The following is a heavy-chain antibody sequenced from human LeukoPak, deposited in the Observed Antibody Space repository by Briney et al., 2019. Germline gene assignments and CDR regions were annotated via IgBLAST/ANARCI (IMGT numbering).Heavy chain of an antibody. Sequence: ASVKVSCKASGYTFTSYYMHWVRQAPRQGLEWMGIINPSGGSTSYAQKFQGRVTMTRDTFTSTVYMELSSLRSEDTAVYYCATARGHFWSGYYDYWGQGTLVTVSS. CDR1: GYTFTSYY. V-gene: IGHV1-46*01. CDR2: INPSGGST. J-gene: IGHJ4*02. D-gene: IGHD3-3*02. CDR3: ATARGHFWSGYYDY.